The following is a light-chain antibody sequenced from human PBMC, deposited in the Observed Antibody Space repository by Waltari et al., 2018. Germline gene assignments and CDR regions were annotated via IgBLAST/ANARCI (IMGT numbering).Light chain of an antibody. V-gene: IGKV1-5*01. CDR1: QSISIW. CDR3: QQYNSYPYT. Sequence: DIQMTQSPSPLSASVGDRVTITCRASQSISIWLAWYQQKPGKAPKLLIYDASSLESGVPSRFSGSGSGTEFTLTISSLQPDDFATYYCQQYNSYPYTFGQGTKLEIK. J-gene: IGKJ2*01. CDR2: DAS.